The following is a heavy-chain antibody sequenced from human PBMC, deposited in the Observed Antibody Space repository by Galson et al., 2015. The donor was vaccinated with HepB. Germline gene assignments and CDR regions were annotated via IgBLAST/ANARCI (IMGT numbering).Heavy chain of an antibody. CDR2: IIPILGIA. CDR3: ARTSYYYDSSGYPEYFQH. CDR1: GGTFSSYT. D-gene: IGHD3-22*01. Sequence: KVSCKASGGTFSSYTISWVRQAPGQGLEWMGRIIPILGIANYAQKFQGRVTITADKSTSTAYMELSSLRSEDTAVYYCARTSYYYDSSGYPEYFQHWGQGTLVTVSS. J-gene: IGHJ1*01. V-gene: IGHV1-69*02.